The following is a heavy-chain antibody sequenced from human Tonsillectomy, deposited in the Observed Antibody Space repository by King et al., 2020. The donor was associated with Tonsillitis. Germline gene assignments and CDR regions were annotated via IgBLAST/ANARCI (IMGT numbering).Heavy chain of an antibody. Sequence: QLVQSGAEVKKHGESLRISCKGSGYSFTTHWIGWVRQMPGKGLDSMGIVYPGDSDLRYNPSFQGRVTISADKSTNTAYLQWSSLQASDTGMYYCARALSPRDNAFLIWCQGTMIIVSS. V-gene: IGHV5-51*01. CDR1: GYSFTTHW. CDR2: VYPGDSDL. CDR3: ARALSPRDNAFLI. J-gene: IGHJ3*02. D-gene: IGHD5-24*01.